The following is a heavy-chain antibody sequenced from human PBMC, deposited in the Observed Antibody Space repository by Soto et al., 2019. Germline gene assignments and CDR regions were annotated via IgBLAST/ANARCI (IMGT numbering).Heavy chain of an antibody. CDR2: FYYSGST. CDR1: GGSISSSSYY. J-gene: IGHJ6*03. D-gene: IGHD5-12*01. CDR3: ARISVASRYMDV. Sequence: PSETLSLTCTVSGGSISSSSYYWGWIRQSPGKGLEWIGSFYYSGSTYYSPSLKSRVTISGDTSKKQISLRLSSVTATDTAVYYCARISVASRYMDVWGNGATVTVSS. V-gene: IGHV4-39*01.